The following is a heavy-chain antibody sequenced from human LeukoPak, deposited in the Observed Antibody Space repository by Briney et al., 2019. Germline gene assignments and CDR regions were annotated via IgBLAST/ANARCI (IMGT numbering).Heavy chain of an antibody. J-gene: IGHJ3*02. CDR3: ARVKSCFVGDDAFDI. V-gene: IGHV1-69*13. CDR1: GGTFSSYA. Sequence: GASVKVSCKASGGTFSSYAISWVRQAPGQGLEWMGGIIPIFGTANYAQKFQGRVTITADESTSTAYMELSSLRSEDTAVYYCARVKSCFVGDDAFDIWGQGTMVTVSS. D-gene: IGHD3-10*01. CDR2: IIPIFGTA.